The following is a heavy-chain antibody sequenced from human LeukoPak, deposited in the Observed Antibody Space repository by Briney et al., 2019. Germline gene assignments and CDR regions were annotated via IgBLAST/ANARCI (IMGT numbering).Heavy chain of an antibody. CDR3: ARDEARYSSGYYPNWFDP. J-gene: IGHJ5*02. D-gene: IGHD3-22*01. CDR2: ISAYNGNT. CDR1: GYTFTTYG. V-gene: IGHV1-18*01. Sequence: GASVKVSCKASGYTFTTYGISWVRQASGQGLEWMGWISAYNGNTNYAQKLQGGVTMTTDTSTSTAYMELRSLRSDDTAVYYCARDEARYSSGYYPNWFDPWGQGTLVTVSS.